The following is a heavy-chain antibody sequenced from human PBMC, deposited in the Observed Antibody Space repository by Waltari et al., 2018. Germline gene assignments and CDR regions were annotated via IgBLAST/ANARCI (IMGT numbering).Heavy chain of an antibody. J-gene: IGHJ4*02. CDR1: GGSFSGYY. D-gene: IGHD7-27*01. Sequence: QVQLQQWGAGLLKPSENLSLTCAVYGGSFSGYYWSWIRQPPGKGLEWIGEINHSGSTNYNPSLKSRVTISVDTSKNQFSLKLSSVTAADTAVYYCARMYPFVTGDFDYWGQGTLVTVSS. CDR2: INHSGST. V-gene: IGHV4-34*01. CDR3: ARMYPFVTGDFDY.